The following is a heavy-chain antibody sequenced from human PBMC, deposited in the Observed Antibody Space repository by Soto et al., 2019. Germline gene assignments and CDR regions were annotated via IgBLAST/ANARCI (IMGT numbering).Heavy chain of an antibody. Sequence: PSETLSLTCTVSGGSIRSYYWSWIRQPPGKGLEWIGYIYYSGSTNYNPSLKSRVTISVDTSKNQFSLKLSSVTAADTAVYYCARRYGDGFDLWGQGTMVTVSS. D-gene: IGHD1-20*01. CDR2: IYYSGST. V-gene: IGHV4-59*08. J-gene: IGHJ3*01. CDR1: GGSIRSYY. CDR3: ARRYGDGFDL.